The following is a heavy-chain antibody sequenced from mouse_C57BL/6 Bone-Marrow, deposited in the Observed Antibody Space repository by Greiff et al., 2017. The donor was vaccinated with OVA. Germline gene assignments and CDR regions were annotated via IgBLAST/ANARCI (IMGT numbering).Heavy chain of an antibody. V-gene: IGHV1-59*01. CDR3: ARSYYGSSYGYFDV. D-gene: IGHD1-1*01. CDR1: GYTFTSYW. CDR2: IDPSDSYT. Sequence: QVQLQQPGAELVRPGTSVKLSCKASGYTFTSYWMHRVKQRPGQGLEWIGVIDPSDSYTNYNQKFKGKATLTVDTSSSTAYMQLSSLTSEDSAVYYYARSYYGSSYGYFDVWGTGTTVTVSS. J-gene: IGHJ1*03.